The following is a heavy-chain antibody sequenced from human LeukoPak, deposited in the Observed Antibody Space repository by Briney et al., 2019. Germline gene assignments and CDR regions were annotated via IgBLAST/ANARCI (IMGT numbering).Heavy chain of an antibody. CDR1: GGSISSSSYD. J-gene: IGHJ5*02. Sequence: SETLSLTCTVSGGSISSSSYDWGWISQPPGKGLEWIGSIYYSGSTYYNPSLKSRVTISVDTSKNQFSLKLSSVTAADTAVYYCARNRRYSSGWYTWFDPWGQGTLVTVSS. D-gene: IGHD6-19*01. V-gene: IGHV4-39*01. CDR2: IYYSGST. CDR3: ARNRRYSSGWYTWFDP.